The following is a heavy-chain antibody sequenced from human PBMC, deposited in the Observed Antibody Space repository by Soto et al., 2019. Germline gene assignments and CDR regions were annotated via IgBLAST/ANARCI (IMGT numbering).Heavy chain of an antibody. V-gene: IGHV1-18*01. CDR3: ASDLGQQLFDY. Sequence: QVQLLQSGAEVKKPGASVKVSCKASGYTFTSYGISWVRQAPGQGREWMGWISAYNGNKKYAQKLQGRVSMTTDTSTRTAYMELRSLRSDDTAGYYCASDLGQQLFDYWGQGTLVTVSS. J-gene: IGHJ4*02. D-gene: IGHD6-13*01. CDR2: ISAYNGNK. CDR1: GYTFTSYG.